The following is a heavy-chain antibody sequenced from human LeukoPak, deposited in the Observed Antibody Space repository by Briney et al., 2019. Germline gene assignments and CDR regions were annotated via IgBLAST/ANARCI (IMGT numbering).Heavy chain of an antibody. J-gene: IGHJ4*02. D-gene: IGHD1-1*01. V-gene: IGHV3-21*01. CDR2: ISSSSSYI. Sequence: PGGSLRLSCAASGFTFSSYSMNWVRQAPGKGLEWVSSISSSSSYIYYADSVKGRFTISRDNAKNSLYLQMNSLRAEDTAVYYCARDAGTTGTWGPDYWGQGTLVTVSS. CDR1: GFTFSSYS. CDR3: ARDAGTTGTWGPDY.